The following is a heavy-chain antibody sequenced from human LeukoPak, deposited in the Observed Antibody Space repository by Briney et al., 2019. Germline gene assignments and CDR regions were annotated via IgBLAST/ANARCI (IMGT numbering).Heavy chain of an antibody. CDR2: ISGSGVST. V-gene: IGHV3-23*01. CDR1: GFTFSSYA. CDR3: ARAGYSSGTDY. D-gene: IGHD6-19*01. Sequence: PGGSLRLSCAASGFTFSSYAMSWVRQAPGKRLEWVSSISGSGVSTYYADSVKGRFTISRDNSKNTLYLQMNSLRAEDTAVYYCARAGYSSGTDYWGQGTLVTVSS. J-gene: IGHJ4*02.